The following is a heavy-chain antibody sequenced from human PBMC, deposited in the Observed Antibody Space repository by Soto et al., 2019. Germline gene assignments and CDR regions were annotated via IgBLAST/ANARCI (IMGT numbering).Heavy chain of an antibody. D-gene: IGHD3-16*01. CDR2: ISSTGSTI. CDR3: ARDTGFGLS. J-gene: IGHJ1*01. Sequence: EVQLVESGGGLVQPGGSLRLSCAASGFTFSTYSMNWVRQAPGKGLEWVSYISSTGSTIYYADSVKGRFTISRDNAKDSLYLLISSLRDEDTAVYYCARDTGFGLSWGQGTLVTVSS. CDR1: GFTFSTYS. V-gene: IGHV3-48*02.